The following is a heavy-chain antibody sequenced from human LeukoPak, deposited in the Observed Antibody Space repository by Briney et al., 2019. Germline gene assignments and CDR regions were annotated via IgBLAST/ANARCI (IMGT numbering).Heavy chain of an antibody. J-gene: IGHJ5*02. D-gene: IGHD2-2*01. CDR1: GVSISSSSYY. CDR3: ARRGYCSSTSRYEYWFDL. V-gene: IGHV4-39*01. Sequence: PSETLSLTCTVSGVSISSSSYYWGWIRQPPGKGLEWIGIIYYSGSTYYNPSLKSRLTISVDTSKNQFSLKLSSVTATDTAVYYCARRGYCSSTSRYEYWFDLWGQGTLVTVSS. CDR2: IYYSGST.